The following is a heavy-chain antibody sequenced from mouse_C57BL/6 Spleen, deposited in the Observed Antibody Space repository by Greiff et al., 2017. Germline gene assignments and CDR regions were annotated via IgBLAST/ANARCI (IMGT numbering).Heavy chain of an antibody. J-gene: IGHJ4*01. Sequence: VQLQESGPGLVAPSPSLSFSCTASGFSLTSYVVSWVPQPPGKGLEWMGVIWGDGSTNYYSALIYRLSTSKDNSKSQVFLKLNSLQTDDTATYYCAKPEGDWGQGTSVTVSS. D-gene: IGHD3-3*01. V-gene: IGHV2-3*01. CDR3: AKPEGD. CDR2: IWGDGST. CDR1: GFSLTSYV.